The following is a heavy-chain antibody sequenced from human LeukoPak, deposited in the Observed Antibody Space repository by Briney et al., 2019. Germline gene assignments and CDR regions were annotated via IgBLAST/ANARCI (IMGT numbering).Heavy chain of an antibody. V-gene: IGHV3-74*01. CDR2: INTDGSST. D-gene: IGHD3-22*01. J-gene: IGHJ3*02. CDR3: AKDRGGYYDTRQTSGDI. Sequence: PGGSLRLSCAASGFTFSSYWMHWVRQAPGKGLVWVSRINTDGSSTIYADSVKGRFTISRDNAKNTLYLQMNSLRAEDTAVYYCAKDRGGYYDTRQTSGDIWGQGTMVTVSS. CDR1: GFTFSSYW.